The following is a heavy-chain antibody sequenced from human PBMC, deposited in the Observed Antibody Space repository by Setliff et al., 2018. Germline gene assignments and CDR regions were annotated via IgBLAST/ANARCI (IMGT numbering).Heavy chain of an antibody. J-gene: IGHJ2*01. V-gene: IGHV3-9*01. CDR2: ISWNSGSI. CDR3: ARVAGRGRYWYFDL. CDR1: GFTFDDYA. Sequence: GGSLRLSCAASGFTFDDYAMHWVRQAPGKGLEWVSGISWNSGSIGYADSVKGRFTISRDNAKNSLYLQMNSLRAEDTALYYCARVAGRGRYWYFDLWGRGTLVTVSS.